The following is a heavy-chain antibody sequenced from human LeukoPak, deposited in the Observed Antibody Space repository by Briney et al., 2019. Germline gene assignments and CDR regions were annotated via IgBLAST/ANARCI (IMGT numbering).Heavy chain of an antibody. V-gene: IGHV3-23*01. CDR3: AKDTASSWWYFDL. D-gene: IGHD5-18*01. CDR1: GFTVSNNY. Sequence: PGGSLRLSCAASGFTVSNNYMRWVRQAPGKGLEWVSAIGGSGSTTYYADSVKGQFTISRDNSKNTLYLQMNSLRAEDTAVYYCAKDTASSWWYFDLWGRGTLVTVSS. J-gene: IGHJ2*01. CDR2: IGGSGSTT.